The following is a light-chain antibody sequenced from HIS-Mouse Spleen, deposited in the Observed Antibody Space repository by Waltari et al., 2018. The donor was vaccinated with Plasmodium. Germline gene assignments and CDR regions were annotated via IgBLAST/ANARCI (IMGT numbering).Light chain of an antibody. V-gene: IGLV3-10*01. CDR3: YSTDSSGNHRV. Sequence: SYELTQPPSVSVSPGQTARITCSGDALPKKYAYWYQQKSGQAPVLVIYEDSKRPSGIPARFSGSSPGTMATLTISGAQVEDEADYYCYSTDSSGNHRVFGGGTKLTVL. CDR2: EDS. CDR1: ALPKKY. J-gene: IGLJ3*02.